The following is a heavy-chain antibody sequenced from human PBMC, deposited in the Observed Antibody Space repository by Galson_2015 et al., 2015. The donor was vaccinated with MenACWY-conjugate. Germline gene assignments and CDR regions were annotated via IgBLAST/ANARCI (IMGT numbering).Heavy chain of an antibody. J-gene: IGHJ6*03. V-gene: IGHV3-23*01. CDR1: GFTFRQYA. D-gene: IGHD5/OR15-5a*01. CDR2: ISDSGAAT. Sequence: SLRLSCAVSGFTFRQYAMSWVRQAPGTGLEWVAIISDSGAATHYIDSVKGRFTISRDNSKNTLYLQMSRLRAEDTALYYCAKDVCMDVWGKGTTVSVSS. CDR3: AKDVCMDV.